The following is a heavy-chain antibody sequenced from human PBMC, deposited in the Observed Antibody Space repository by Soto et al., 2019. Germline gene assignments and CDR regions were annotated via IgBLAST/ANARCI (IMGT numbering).Heavy chain of an antibody. J-gene: IGHJ6*01. D-gene: IGHD5-12*01. CDR2: INHSGST. CDR3: ARGPVLSIEATITSYYGMEV. V-gene: IGHV4-34*01. CDR1: GVSFSGYY. Sequence: SETLSLTCAVYGVSFSGYYWSWIRQPPGKGLEWIGEINHSGSTNYNPSLKSRVTISVDTSKNQFSLKLSSVTAADTAVYYCARGPVLSIEATITSYYGMEVWGQGTTVTVSS.